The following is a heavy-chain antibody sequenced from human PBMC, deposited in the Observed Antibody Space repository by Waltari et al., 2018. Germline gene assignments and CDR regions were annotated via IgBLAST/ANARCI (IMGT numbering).Heavy chain of an antibody. J-gene: IGHJ4*02. CDR1: GGSFSGYY. V-gene: IGHV4-34*01. D-gene: IGHD2-8*01. Sequence: QVQLQQWGAGLLKPSETLPLTCAVYGGSFSGYYWSWISQPPGKGLEWIGEINHSGSTNYNPSLKSRVTISVDTSKNQFSLKLSSVTAADTAVYYCARGPPICTNGVCYPRAFDYWGQGTLVTVSS. CDR3: ARGPPICTNGVCYPRAFDY. CDR2: INHSGST.